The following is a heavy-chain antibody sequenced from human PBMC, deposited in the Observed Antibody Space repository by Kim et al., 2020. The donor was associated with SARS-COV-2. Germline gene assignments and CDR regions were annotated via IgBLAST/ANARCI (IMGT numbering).Heavy chain of an antibody. D-gene: IGHD3-10*01. CDR3: AKWGYYYGTGSSSRGMDV. CDR1: GFTFSSYA. CDR2: ISGSGGST. Sequence: GGSLRLSCAASGFTFSSYAMSWVRQAPGKGLEWVSAISGSGGSTYYADSVKGRFTISRDNSKNTLYLQMNSLRAEDTAVYYCAKWGYYYGTGSSSRGMDVWGQGTTVPVSS. J-gene: IGHJ6*02. V-gene: IGHV3-23*01.